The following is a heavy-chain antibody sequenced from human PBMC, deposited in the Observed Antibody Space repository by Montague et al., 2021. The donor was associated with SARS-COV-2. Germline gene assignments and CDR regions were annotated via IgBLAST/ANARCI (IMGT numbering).Heavy chain of an antibody. D-gene: IGHD6-19*01. CDR2: MSSSGSTI. J-gene: IGHJ3*02. Sequence: SRRLSFSASGFTFSSYEMNWVRQAPGKGLEWVSNMSSSGSTIYYADSVKGRFTISRDNAKNSLYLQMNSLRAEDTAVYYCAREGRGEQWLVRAFDIWGQGTMVTVSS. CDR3: AREGRGEQWLVRAFDI. CDR1: GFTFSSYE. V-gene: IGHV3-48*03.